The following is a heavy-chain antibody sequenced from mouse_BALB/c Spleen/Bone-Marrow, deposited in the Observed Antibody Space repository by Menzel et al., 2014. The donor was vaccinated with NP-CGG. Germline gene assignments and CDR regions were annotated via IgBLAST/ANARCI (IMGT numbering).Heavy chain of an antibody. Sequence: EVMLVESGGGRVQPGGSLKLSCAASGFDFSRYWMSWVRQAPGKGLEWIGEINPDSSTINYTSSLKDKFIVSRDNDKNTLYLEMSKVRSEDTALYYCARQGYYGKGDYWGQGTTLTVSS. CDR3: ARQGYYGKGDY. V-gene: IGHV4-1*02. CDR1: GFDFSRYW. J-gene: IGHJ2*01. CDR2: INPDSSTI. D-gene: IGHD2-1*01.